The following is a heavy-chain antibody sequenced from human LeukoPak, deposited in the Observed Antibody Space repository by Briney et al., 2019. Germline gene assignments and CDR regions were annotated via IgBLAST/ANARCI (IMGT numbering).Heavy chain of an antibody. V-gene: IGHV1-24*01. Sequence: ASVNVSCKVSGYTLTELSMLWVRQAPGEGREWMGGFYPEDGQTIYAQKFQGRVTMTEDTSTDTAYMELSSLRSEDTAVYYCATVGATSAFDIWGQGTMVTASS. CDR3: ATVGATSAFDI. J-gene: IGHJ3*02. CDR2: FYPEDGQT. CDR1: GYTLTELS. D-gene: IGHD1-26*01.